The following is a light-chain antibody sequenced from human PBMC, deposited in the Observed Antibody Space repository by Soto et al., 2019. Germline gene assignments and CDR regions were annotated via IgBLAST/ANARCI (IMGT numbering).Light chain of an antibody. Sequence: SVLTQPPSVSGAPGQRVTISCTGSSSNIGAGYDVHWYQQLPGTAPKLLIYGNSNRPSGVPDRFSGSKSGTSASLAITGLQAEDEADYYCQSYDSSLSGPLFGTGTKVTVL. CDR3: QSYDSSLSGPL. V-gene: IGLV1-40*01. J-gene: IGLJ1*01. CDR1: SSNIGAGYD. CDR2: GNS.